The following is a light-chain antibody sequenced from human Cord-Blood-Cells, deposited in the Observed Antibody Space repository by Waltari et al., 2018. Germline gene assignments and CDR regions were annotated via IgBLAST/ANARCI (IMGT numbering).Light chain of an antibody. J-gene: IGKJ4*01. Sequence: DIQMTQSPSSLSASVGDRVTITCRASQSISSYLNWYQQKPGKAPKLLIYAASSLQSGVPSMVSGSGSGTDFTLTISSLQPEDCATYYCQQSYSTLLTFGGGTKVEIK. CDR1: QSISSY. V-gene: IGKV1-39*01. CDR3: QQSYSTLLT. CDR2: AAS.